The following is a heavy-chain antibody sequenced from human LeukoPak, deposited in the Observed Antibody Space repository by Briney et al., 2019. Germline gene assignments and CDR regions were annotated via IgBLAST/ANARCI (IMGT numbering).Heavy chain of an antibody. J-gene: IGHJ3*02. CDR3: ARDFYDTSTYYYVDAFDI. Sequence: KTSETLSLTCAVYGGSFSGYSWNWIRQPPGKGLEWIGYIYYSGNTNYNPSLKSRVTISVDTSKNQFSLKLSSVTAADTAVYYCARDFYDTSTYYYVDAFDIWGQGTMVTVSS. CDR2: IYYSGNT. D-gene: IGHD3-22*01. CDR1: GGSFSGYS. V-gene: IGHV4-59*01.